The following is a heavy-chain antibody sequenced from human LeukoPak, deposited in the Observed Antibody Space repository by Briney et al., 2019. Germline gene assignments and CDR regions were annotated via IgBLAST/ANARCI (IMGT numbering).Heavy chain of an antibody. D-gene: IGHD6-19*01. CDR1: GGTSRTFA. J-gene: IGHJ4*02. V-gene: IGHV1-69*13. CDR3: ARESLAGTWPSDY. CDR2: VVPIFGKS. Sequence: ASVKVSCKASGGTSRTFAISWMRQAPGQGLQWMGGVVPIFGKSHYAQKFQGRVTITADESTSTAYMELSRLTSDDTAVYFCARESLAGTWPSDYWGQGTLVTVSS.